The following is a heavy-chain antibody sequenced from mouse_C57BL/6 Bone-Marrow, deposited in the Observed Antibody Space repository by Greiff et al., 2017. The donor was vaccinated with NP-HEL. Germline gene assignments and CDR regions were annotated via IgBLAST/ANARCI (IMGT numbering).Heavy chain of an antibody. CDR3: ARKRAMDY. Sequence: QVQLQQSGPGLVQPSPCLSITCTASGFSLTSYGVHWVRQSPGKGLEWLGVIWSGGSTAYNAAVISRLSISKDNAKSQVFFEMNSLQADDTAIYYGARKRAMDYWGQGTSVTVSS. V-gene: IGHV2-2*01. CDR1: GFSLTSYG. J-gene: IGHJ4*01. CDR2: IWSGGST.